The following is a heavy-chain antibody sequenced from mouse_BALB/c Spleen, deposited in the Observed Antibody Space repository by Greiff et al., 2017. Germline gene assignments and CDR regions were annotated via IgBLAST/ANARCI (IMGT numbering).Heavy chain of an antibody. D-gene: IGHD1-1*02. CDR1: GYTFTSYN. CDR3: ARGKNYGAY. V-gene: IGHV1-12*01. J-gene: IGHJ3*01. CDR2: IYPGNGDT. Sequence: QVQLQQPGAELVKPGASVKMSCKASGYTFTSYNMHWVKQTPGQGLEWIGAIYPGNGDTSYNQKFKGKATLTADKSSSTAYMQLSSLTSEDSAVYYCARGKNYGAYWGQGTLVTVSA.